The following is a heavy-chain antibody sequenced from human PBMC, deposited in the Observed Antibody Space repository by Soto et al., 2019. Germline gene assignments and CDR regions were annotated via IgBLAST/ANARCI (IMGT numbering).Heavy chain of an antibody. CDR3: ARYYGGGDSFFDY. Sequence: QVQLQESGPGLVKPSQTLSLTCTVSGGSISSVGYYWSWIRQHPGKSLEWIGYIYYSGSTYYNPSLKRRVTISVDTPKHQFSLKLSSVTAADTAVYYCARYYGGGDSFFDYWGQGTLVTVSS. D-gene: IGHD2-21*02. V-gene: IGHV4-31*03. CDR2: IYYSGST. CDR1: GGSISSVGYY. J-gene: IGHJ4*02.